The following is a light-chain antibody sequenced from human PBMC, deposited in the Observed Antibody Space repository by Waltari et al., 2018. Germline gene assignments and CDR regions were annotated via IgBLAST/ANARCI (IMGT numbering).Light chain of an antibody. J-gene: IGLJ3*02. CDR1: NRDIGAYNL. V-gene: IGLV2-23*01. CDR3: SSVVGRSTWV. CDR2: QAS. Sequence: QSALTQPASMSGSPGQSITTSCSGTNRDIGAYNLVSWYRQHPGKAPQLILFQASRRPAVISVRFSGSKSGTTAYLTIARRQAGNEAHYYCSSVVGRSTWVFGGGTRLTVL.